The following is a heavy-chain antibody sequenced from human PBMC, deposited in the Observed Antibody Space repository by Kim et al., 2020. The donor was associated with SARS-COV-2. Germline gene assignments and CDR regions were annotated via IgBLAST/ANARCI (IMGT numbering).Heavy chain of an antibody. J-gene: IGHJ5*02. CDR1: GYTFTGYY. Sequence: ASVKVSCKASGYTFTGYYMHWVRQAPGQGLEWMGWINPNSGGTNYAQKFQGRVTMTRDTSISTAYMELSRLRSDDTAVYYCAREAATMVRGVFAGRSKSKFDPWGQGTLVTVSS. CDR2: INPNSGGT. CDR3: AREAATMVRGVFAGRSKSKFDP. V-gene: IGHV1-2*02. D-gene: IGHD3-10*01.